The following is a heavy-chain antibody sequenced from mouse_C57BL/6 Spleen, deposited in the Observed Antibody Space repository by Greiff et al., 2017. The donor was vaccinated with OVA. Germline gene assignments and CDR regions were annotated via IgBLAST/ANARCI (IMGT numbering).Heavy chain of an antibody. V-gene: IGHV2-6-1*01. CDR3: ARHYGSSYWYFDV. Sequence: VQLQESGPGLVAPSQSLSITGTVSGVSLTSYGVHGGRKPPGKGLEWLVVIWRDGSRTYNSALTSRLSLSKDNSKSQVFLKMNSLQTDDTAMYYCARHYGSSYWYFDVWGTGTTVTVSS. J-gene: IGHJ1*03. D-gene: IGHD1-1*01. CDR1: GVSLTSYG. CDR2: IWRDGSR.